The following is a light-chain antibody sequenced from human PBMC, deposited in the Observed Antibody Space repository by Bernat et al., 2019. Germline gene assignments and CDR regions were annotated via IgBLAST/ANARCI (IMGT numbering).Light chain of an antibody. CDR1: QIFNSHY. CDR2: GTS. J-gene: IGKJ2*01. Sequence: EIVLTQSPGTLSLSPGESATLSCGASQIFNSHYFAWYQQKPGQAPRLLIYGTSNRPTGIPDRFSGSGFGTDFTLTISGLEPDDVAVYYCKQYGASPYTFGQGTQLEIK. CDR3: KQYGASPYT. V-gene: IGKV3-20*01.